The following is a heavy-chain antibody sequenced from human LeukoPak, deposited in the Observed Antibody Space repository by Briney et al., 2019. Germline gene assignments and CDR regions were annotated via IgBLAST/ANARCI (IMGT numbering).Heavy chain of an antibody. V-gene: IGHV4-34*01. D-gene: IGHD3-10*01. Sequence: SSETLSLTCAVYGGSFSGYYWSWIRQPPGKGLEWIGEINHSGSTNYNPSLKSRVTISVDTSKNQFSLKLSSVTAADTAVYYCARGRKSRFGAPCWFDPWGQGTLVTVSS. CDR2: INHSGST. CDR1: GGSFSGYY. J-gene: IGHJ5*02. CDR3: ARGRKSRFGAPCWFDP.